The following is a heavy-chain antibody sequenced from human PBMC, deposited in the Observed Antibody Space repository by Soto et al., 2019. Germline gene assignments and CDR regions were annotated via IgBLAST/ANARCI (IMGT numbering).Heavy chain of an antibody. CDR3: GRLVGNSWIDY. D-gene: IGHD6-13*01. CDR1: GGSISNHY. CDR2: IYYSGST. J-gene: IGHJ4*02. Sequence: SETLSLTCTVSGGSISNHYWSLIRQPQGKGLEWIGYIYYSGSTNYNPSLKSRVTISVDTSKNQFSLKLTSVTPEDTAVYYCGRLVGNSWIDYWGQGTLVTVSS. V-gene: IGHV4-59*08.